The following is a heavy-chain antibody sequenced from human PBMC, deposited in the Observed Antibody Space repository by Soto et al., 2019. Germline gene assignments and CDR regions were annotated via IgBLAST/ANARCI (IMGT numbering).Heavy chain of an antibody. D-gene: IGHD5-18*01. CDR1: GFTFSSYG. Sequence: GGSLRLSCAASGFTFSSYGMHWVRQAPGKGLEWVAVISYDGSNKYYADSVKGRFTISRDNSKNTLYLQMNSLRAEDTAVYYCAKDGPVDTAMVAPGYWGQGTLVTVSS. V-gene: IGHV3-30*18. CDR3: AKDGPVDTAMVAPGY. J-gene: IGHJ4*02. CDR2: ISYDGSNK.